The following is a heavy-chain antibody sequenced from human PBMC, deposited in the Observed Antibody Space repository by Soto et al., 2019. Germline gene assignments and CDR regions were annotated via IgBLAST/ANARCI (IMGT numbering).Heavy chain of an antibody. CDR2: ISGSGGST. Sequence: GGALRLSCAASGFTFSSYAMSWVRQAPGKGLEWVSAISGSGGSTYYADSVKGRFTISRDNSENTLYLQMNSLRAEDTAVYYCAKDRSRGYSYGYGFDYWGQGTLVTVSS. D-gene: IGHD5-18*01. CDR1: GFTFSSYA. J-gene: IGHJ4*02. V-gene: IGHV3-23*01. CDR3: AKDRSRGYSYGYGFDY.